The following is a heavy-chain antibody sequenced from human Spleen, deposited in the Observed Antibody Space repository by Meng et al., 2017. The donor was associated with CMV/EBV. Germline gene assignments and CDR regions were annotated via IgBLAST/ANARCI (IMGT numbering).Heavy chain of an antibody. Sequence: ASVKVSCKASGYTFTAYYMHWVRQAPGQGLEWMGWINPNSGGTKYAQKFQGRVTMTRGTSISTAYMELSRLRSDDTAVYYCARESRFSEWLLFSPWGQGTLVTVSS. D-gene: IGHD3-3*01. CDR3: ARESRFSEWLLFSP. CDR1: GYTFTAYY. CDR2: INPNSGGT. J-gene: IGHJ5*02. V-gene: IGHV1-2*02.